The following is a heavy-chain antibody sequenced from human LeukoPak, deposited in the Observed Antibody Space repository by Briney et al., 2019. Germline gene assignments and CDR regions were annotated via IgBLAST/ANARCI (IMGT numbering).Heavy chain of an antibody. CDR3: ARDPQHSWFDP. CDR2: ISSSSSVI. V-gene: IGHV3-48*02. J-gene: IGHJ5*02. Sequence: GGSLRLSCAASGFIFSDTPMSWVRQAPGKGLEWLSYISSSSSVIQYADSIRGRFTISRDNAKGSLYLQMNSLRDEDTAVYYCARDPQHSWFDPWGQGTQVTVSS. CDR1: GFIFSDTP.